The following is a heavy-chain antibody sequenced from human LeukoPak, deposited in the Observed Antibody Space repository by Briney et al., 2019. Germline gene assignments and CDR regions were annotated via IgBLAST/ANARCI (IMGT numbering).Heavy chain of an antibody. Sequence: GGSLRLSCAASGFNFSNYAMTWVRQAPGKGLEWVSVVTGSSRYTYYADSVKGRFTISRDNSKNILYLEMNSLRAEDTAVYYCAKADYGDYAFDFWGQGTLVTVSS. J-gene: IGHJ4*02. CDR2: VTGSSRYT. V-gene: IGHV3-23*01. D-gene: IGHD4-17*01. CDR1: GFNFSNYA. CDR3: AKADYGDYAFDF.